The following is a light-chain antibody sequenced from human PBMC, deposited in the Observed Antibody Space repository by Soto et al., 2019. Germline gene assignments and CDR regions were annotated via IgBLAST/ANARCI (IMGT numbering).Light chain of an antibody. CDR3: QQRSNWPPLT. Sequence: EIVLTQSPATLSFSPGEIAALSCRASQSVSSYLAWYQQKPGQAPRLLIYDASSRATGVPARFSGSGSGTDFSLTISRLDPEDFAVYYCQQRSNWPPLTFGGGTKVDIK. J-gene: IGKJ4*01. CDR1: QSVSSY. V-gene: IGKV3-11*01. CDR2: DAS.